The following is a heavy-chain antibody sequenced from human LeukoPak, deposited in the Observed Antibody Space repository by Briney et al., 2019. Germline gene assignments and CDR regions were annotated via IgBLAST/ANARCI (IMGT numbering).Heavy chain of an antibody. Sequence: PGGSLRLSCAPSGFTFSSYAMSWVRQAPGKGLEWVSVISGGGDRTYYADSVKGRFAISRDNSKNTLYLQMNSLRAEDSAVFYCAKGSDLWFGETWGQGTLVTVSS. V-gene: IGHV3-23*01. J-gene: IGHJ4*02. CDR1: GFTFSSYA. D-gene: IGHD3-10*01. CDR3: AKGSDLWFGET. CDR2: ISGGGDRT.